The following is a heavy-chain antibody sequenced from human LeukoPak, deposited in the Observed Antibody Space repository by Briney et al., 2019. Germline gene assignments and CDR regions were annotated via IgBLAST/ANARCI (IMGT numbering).Heavy chain of an antibody. J-gene: IGHJ3*02. CDR2: IYYSGST. CDR1: GESISGFY. V-gene: IGHV4-59*12. Sequence: SETLSLTCTVSGESISGFYWTWIRQPPGKGLEWIGYIYYSGSTNYNPSLKSRVTMSVDTSKNQFSLKLSSVTAADTAVYYCARAPFMITFGGVIVFGAFDIWGQGTMVTVSS. D-gene: IGHD3-16*02. CDR3: ARAPFMITFGGVIVFGAFDI.